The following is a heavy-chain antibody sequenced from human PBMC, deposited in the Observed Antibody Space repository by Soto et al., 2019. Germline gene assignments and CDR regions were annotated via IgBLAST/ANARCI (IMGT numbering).Heavy chain of an antibody. Sequence: GASVKVSCKASGYTFTGYYMHWVRQAPGQGLEWMGWINPNSGGTNYAQKFQGWVTMTRDTSISTAYMELSRLRSDDTAVYYCARDLMMDCSGGSCYYYMDVWGKGTTVTVSS. CDR1: GYTFTGYY. J-gene: IGHJ6*03. CDR2: INPNSGGT. CDR3: ARDLMMDCSGGSCYYYMDV. V-gene: IGHV1-2*04. D-gene: IGHD2-15*01.